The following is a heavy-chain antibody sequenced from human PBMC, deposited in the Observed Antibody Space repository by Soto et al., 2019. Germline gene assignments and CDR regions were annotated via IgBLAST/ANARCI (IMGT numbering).Heavy chain of an antibody. V-gene: IGHV1-2*02. CDR2: INPNTSAT. Sequence: ASVKVSCKASGYIFTGYFIQWLRQAPGQGLEWMGWINPNTSATNYAQKFRGRVTMTRDTSLGAAYMELTRLRPDDTALYYCARTTWGRGRYYGMDVWGQGTTVTVSS. CDR3: ARTTWGRGRYYGMDV. CDR1: GYIFTGYF. J-gene: IGHJ6*02. D-gene: IGHD1-26*01.